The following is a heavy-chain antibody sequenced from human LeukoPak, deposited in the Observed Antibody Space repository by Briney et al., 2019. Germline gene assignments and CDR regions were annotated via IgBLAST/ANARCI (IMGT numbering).Heavy chain of an antibody. CDR1: GGSISSYY. Sequence: SETLSLTCTVSGGSISSYYWSWIRQPAGKGLEWIGRIYTSGSTNYNPSLKSRVTMSVDTSKNQFSLKLSSVTAADTAVYYCAKGFAGYYDFWSGYADYYGMDVWGQGTTVTVSS. J-gene: IGHJ6*02. CDR2: IYTSGST. CDR3: AKGFAGYYDFWSGYADYYGMDV. D-gene: IGHD3-3*01. V-gene: IGHV4-4*07.